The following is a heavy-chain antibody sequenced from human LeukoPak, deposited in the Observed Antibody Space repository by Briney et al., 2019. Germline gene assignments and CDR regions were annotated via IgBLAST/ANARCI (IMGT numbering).Heavy chain of an antibody. Sequence: PGGSLRLSCAASGFTVSSKYMAWVRQAPGKGLGWVSFINSGGTTNYADSVKGRITISRDYSKNTLNLQMNSLRAEDTAVYYCATIVSDSSGWYHFDHWGQGALVTVSS. V-gene: IGHV3-66*01. CDR1: GFTVSSKY. J-gene: IGHJ4*02. D-gene: IGHD6-19*01. CDR3: ATIVSDSSGWYHFDH. CDR2: INSGGTT.